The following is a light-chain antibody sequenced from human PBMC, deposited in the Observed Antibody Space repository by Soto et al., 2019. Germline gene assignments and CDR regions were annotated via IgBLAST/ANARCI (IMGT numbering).Light chain of an antibody. CDR3: SSYGGNNNLV. J-gene: IGLJ2*01. V-gene: IGLV2-8*01. Sequence: QSALTQPPSASGSPGQSVTISCTGTSSDVGGYNYVSWYQQHPGKAPKLMIYEVTKRPSGVPDRFSGSKSGNTASLTVSGLHSEDEADYYCSSYGGNNNLVFGGGTKVTVL. CDR2: EVT. CDR1: SSDVGGYNY.